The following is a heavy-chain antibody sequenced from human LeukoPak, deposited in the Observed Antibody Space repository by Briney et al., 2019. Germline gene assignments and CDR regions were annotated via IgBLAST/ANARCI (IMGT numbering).Heavy chain of an antibody. J-gene: IGHJ6*02. V-gene: IGHV6-1*01. CDR1: GDSVSSNSAA. CDR2: TYYRSNWGN. CDR3: AREGLPDYYYYGMDV. Sequence: SQTLSLTCAISGDSVSSNSAAWNWIRQSPSRGLEWLGRTYYRSNWGNDYAASVKSRITINPDTAKNQFSLQLNSVTPEDTAVYFCAREGLPDYYYYGMDVWGQETTVTVSS.